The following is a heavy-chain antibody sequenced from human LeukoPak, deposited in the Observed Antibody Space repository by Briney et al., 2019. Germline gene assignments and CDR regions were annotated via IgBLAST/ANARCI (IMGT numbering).Heavy chain of an antibody. CDR1: GGSISSHY. J-gene: IGHJ5*02. CDR2: IYYSGST. V-gene: IGHV4-59*11. CDR3: ARLRAPKAGWFDP. Sequence: PSETLSLTCTVSGGSISSHYWSWIRQPPGKGLEWIGYIYYSGSTNYNPSLKSRVTISVDTSKNQFSLKLSPVTAADTAVYYCARLRAPKAGWFDPWGQGTLVTVSS. D-gene: IGHD6-19*01.